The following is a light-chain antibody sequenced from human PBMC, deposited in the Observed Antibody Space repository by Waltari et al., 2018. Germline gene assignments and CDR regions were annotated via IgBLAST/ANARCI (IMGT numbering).Light chain of an antibody. V-gene: IGLV3-1*01. CDR1: NFGDKY. J-gene: IGLJ2*01. Sequence: SYEVTQPPSVSVSPGQTASITCSGNNFGDKYAFWYQQKPGQSPLPVIYQDNNRPSGIPERFSGSTSGNTATLPIRGTQAIDEADYYCQTWDSSIVVFGGGTKLTVL. CDR3: QTWDSSIVV. CDR2: QDN.